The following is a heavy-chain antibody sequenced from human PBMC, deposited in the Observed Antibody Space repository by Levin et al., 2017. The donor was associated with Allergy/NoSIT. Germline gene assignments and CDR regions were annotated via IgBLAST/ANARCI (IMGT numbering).Heavy chain of an antibody. V-gene: IGHV4-34*01. CDR1: GGSFRGYY. Sequence: SQTLSLTCAIYGGSFRGYYWSWIRQPPGKGLEWIGEITHSGSTNYNPSLESRVTISIDTSKNQFSLKLRSVTAADTPVYYLATSRRHYCSNTSCDWLPSWFDPWGQGALVTVSS. J-gene: IGHJ5*02. D-gene: IGHD2-2*01. CDR2: ITHSGST. CDR3: ATSRRHYCSNTSCDWLPSWFDP.